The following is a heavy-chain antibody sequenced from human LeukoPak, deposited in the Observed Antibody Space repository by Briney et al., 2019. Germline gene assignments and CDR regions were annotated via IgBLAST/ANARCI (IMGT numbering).Heavy chain of an antibody. J-gene: IGHJ4*02. V-gene: IGHV4-34*01. D-gene: IGHD3-10*01. CDR2: INHSGST. CDR1: GGSFSGYY. CDR3: ARGSGWFGELLSGVWGGVCDY. Sequence: SETLSLTCAVYGGSFSGYYWSWIRQPPGKGLEWIGDINHSGSTNYNPSLKSRVTISVDTSKNQFSLKLSSVTAADTAVYYCARGSGWFGELLSGVWGGVCDYWGQGTLVTVSS.